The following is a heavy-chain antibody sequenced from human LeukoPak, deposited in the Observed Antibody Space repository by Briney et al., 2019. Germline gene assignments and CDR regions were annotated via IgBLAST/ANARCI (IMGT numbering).Heavy chain of an antibody. V-gene: IGHV3-7*01. J-gene: IGHJ4*02. CDR1: GFTFSDYW. CDR3: ATDRKVGTWDPRFNY. Sequence: VGSLRLSCSASGFTFSDYWMIWVRQAPGKGLEWVGNIRQDDSEKNYVDSVKGRFTISRDNAKFSLYLQMNSLRAEDTAVYYCATDRKVGTWDPRFNYWGQGTLVTVSS. CDR2: IRQDDSEK. D-gene: IGHD4-23*01.